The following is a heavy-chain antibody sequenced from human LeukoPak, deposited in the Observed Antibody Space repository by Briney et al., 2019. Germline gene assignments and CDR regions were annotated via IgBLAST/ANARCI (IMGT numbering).Heavy chain of an antibody. V-gene: IGHV3-15*01. CDR3: TTSYYYDSSGYYLKVLGAFDI. Sequence: PGGSLRLSCAASGFTFSNAWMSWVRQAPGKGLEWVGRIKSKTDGGTTDYAAPVKGRFTISRDDSKNTLYLQMNSPKTEDTAVYYCTTSYYYDSSGYYLKVLGAFDIWGQGTMVTVSS. J-gene: IGHJ3*02. CDR2: IKSKTDGGTT. CDR1: GFTFSNAW. D-gene: IGHD3-22*01.